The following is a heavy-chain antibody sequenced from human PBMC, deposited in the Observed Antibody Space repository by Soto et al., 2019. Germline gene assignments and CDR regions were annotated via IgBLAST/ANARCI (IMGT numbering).Heavy chain of an antibody. CDR1: GFTFSSYW. D-gene: IGHD3-16*01. CDR3: SRGWGAH. V-gene: IGHV3-7*03. CDR2: MKLDGSEK. Sequence: GGSLRLSCAASGFTFSSYWMSWVRQAPGKGLEWVANMKLDGSEKYYVDSVKGRFTISKDNAKTPVYLQMNSLRAEDTAVYYCSRGWGAHWGQGTLVTVSS. J-gene: IGHJ4*02.